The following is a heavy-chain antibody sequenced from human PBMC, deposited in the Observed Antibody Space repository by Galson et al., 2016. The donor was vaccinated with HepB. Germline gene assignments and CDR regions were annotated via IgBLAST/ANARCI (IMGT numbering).Heavy chain of an antibody. CDR3: ARDGSSQFSSNWYVAFDI. D-gene: IGHD6-13*01. CDR2: ISYNI. Sequence: SLRLSCAASGFTFSTYNMNWVRQAPGKGLEWVSSISYNIYYADSVRGRFTISRDNAKNSLFLQMNSLRVEDTAVYYCARDGSSQFSSNWYVAFDIWGQGTVVTVSS. J-gene: IGHJ3*02. V-gene: IGHV3-21*01. CDR1: GFTFSTYN.